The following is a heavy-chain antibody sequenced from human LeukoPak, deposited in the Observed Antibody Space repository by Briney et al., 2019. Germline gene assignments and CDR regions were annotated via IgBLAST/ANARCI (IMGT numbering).Heavy chain of an antibody. CDR3: ARQGIHCSSTSCYGDWFDP. V-gene: IGHV4-38-2*01. CDR2: IYQSGRT. CDR1: GYSISSGYY. Sequence: SETLSLTCAVSGYSISSGYYRGWIRQPPGKGLEWGGSIYQSGRTYYKPSLKSRVTISVDTSKNQISLKLRSVTAADTGVNYCARQGIHCSSTSCYGDWFDPWGERTLVTLSS. J-gene: IGHJ5*02. D-gene: IGHD2-2*01.